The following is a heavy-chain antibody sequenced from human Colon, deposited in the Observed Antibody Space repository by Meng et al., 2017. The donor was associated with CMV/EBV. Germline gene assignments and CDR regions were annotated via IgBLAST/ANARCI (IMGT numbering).Heavy chain of an antibody. CDR3: VKGYNSGWFWGFFQD. D-gene: IGHD6-19*01. J-gene: IGHJ1*01. CDR2: IRYDGNNE. Sequence: GESLKISCEASGFRFSDYGMHWVRQAPGKGLEWVTFIRYDGNNEYYADSVKGRFTISRDNSNNTLFLQLNSLRTEDTAVYFCVKGYNSGWFWGFFQDWGLGTLVTVSS. CDR1: GFRFSDYG. V-gene: IGHV3-30*02.